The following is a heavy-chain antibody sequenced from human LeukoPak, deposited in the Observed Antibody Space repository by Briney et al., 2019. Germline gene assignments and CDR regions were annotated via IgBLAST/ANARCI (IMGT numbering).Heavy chain of an antibody. D-gene: IGHD1-1*01. CDR3: ARVGTGTTNYYYYGMDI. Sequence: SETLSLTCTVSGDSMDSYYWTWIRQPPGKGLEWVGQIYYRADTGDTHYNSSLKSRVNVSIARSRKRFSLRPSSMTAANTALYYCARVGTGTTNYYYYGMDIWGKGTIVIVSS. CDR2: IYYRADTGDT. J-gene: IGHJ6*04. V-gene: IGHV4-59*01. CDR1: GDSMDSYY.